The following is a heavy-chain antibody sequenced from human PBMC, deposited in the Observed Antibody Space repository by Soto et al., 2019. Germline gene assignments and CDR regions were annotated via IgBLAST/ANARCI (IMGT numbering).Heavy chain of an antibody. V-gene: IGHV1-18*04. D-gene: IGHD6-13*01. CDR2: ISAYNGNK. CDR1: GYTFTSYG. J-gene: IGHJ5*02. CDR3: ASSIAAAASLDP. Sequence: ASVKVSCKASGYTFTSYGISWVRQAPGQGLEWMGWISAYNGNKNYAQKLQGRVTMTTDTSTSTAYMELRSLRSDDTAVYYCASSIAAAASLDPWGKGPLVTVSS.